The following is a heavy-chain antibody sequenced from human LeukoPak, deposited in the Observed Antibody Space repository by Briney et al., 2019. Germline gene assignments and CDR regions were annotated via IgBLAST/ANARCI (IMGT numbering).Heavy chain of an antibody. CDR2: ISGSGGST. J-gene: IGHJ5*02. Sequence: QTGGSLRLSCAASGFTFSSYAMSWVRQAPGKGLEWVSAISGSGGSTYYADSVKGRFTISRDNSKNTLYLQMNSLRAEDTAVYYCAKDPASSSWYNMRFDPWGQGTLVTVSS. CDR3: AKDPASSSWYNMRFDP. V-gene: IGHV3-23*01. CDR1: GFTFSSYA. D-gene: IGHD6-13*01.